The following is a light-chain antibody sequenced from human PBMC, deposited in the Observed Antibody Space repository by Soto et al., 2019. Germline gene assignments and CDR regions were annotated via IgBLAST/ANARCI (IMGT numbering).Light chain of an antibody. CDR1: QRTSSY. CDR2: GSF. V-gene: IGKV1-39*01. Sequence: DIHMTQSPSSLSLSVGDRVTITCRAGQRTSSYLNWSQQKPGKSPTLLIYGSFTMKSGLPSRFSGSGSATDVTLTISSLQPEDFATYYYQQIFSTAYTFGQGTNLEIK. CDR3: QQIFSTAYT. J-gene: IGKJ2*01.